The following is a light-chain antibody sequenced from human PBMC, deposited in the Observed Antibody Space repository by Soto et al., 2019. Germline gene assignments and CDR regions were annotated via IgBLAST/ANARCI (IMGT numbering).Light chain of an antibody. V-gene: IGKV3-15*01. CDR3: QQYNNWPQT. Sequence: VMTQAPATLSVSPGERATLSCRASQTINNNIAWYQLKDGQVPRLLIYGASTRATDIPARFSGSGSGTEFTLTIRRLQYEDFEEYHCQQYNNWPQTFGQGTKVEIK. J-gene: IGKJ1*01. CDR2: GAS. CDR1: QTINNN.